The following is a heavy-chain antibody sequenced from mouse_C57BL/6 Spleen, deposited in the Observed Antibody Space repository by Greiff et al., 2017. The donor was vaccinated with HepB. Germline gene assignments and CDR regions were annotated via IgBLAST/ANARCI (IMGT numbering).Heavy chain of an antibody. CDR2: IHPNSGST. V-gene: IGHV1-64*01. Sequence: QVQLQQPGAELVKPGASVKLSCKASGYTFTSYWMHWVKQRPGQGLEWIGMIHPNSGSTNYNEKFKSKATLTVDKSSSTAYMQLSSLTSEDSAVYYCARMRGSSLYYAMDYCGQGTSVTVSS. D-gene: IGHD1-1*01. CDR1: GYTFTSYW. CDR3: ARMRGSSLYYAMDY. J-gene: IGHJ4*01.